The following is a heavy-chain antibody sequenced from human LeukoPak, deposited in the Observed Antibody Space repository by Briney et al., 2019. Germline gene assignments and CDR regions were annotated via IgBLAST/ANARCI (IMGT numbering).Heavy chain of an antibody. V-gene: IGHV3-30*18. CDR2: ISYDGSYK. CDR1: GFTFSNYG. Sequence: GGSLRLSCAASGFTFSNYGMHWVRQAPGKRLEWVAIISYDGSYKYYADSVKGRFTISRDNSKNTLYLQMNSLRAEDTAVYYCAKDRGEYYYGSGSSRGYGMDVWGQGTTVTVSS. CDR3: AKDRGEYYYGSGSSRGYGMDV. D-gene: IGHD3-10*01. J-gene: IGHJ6*02.